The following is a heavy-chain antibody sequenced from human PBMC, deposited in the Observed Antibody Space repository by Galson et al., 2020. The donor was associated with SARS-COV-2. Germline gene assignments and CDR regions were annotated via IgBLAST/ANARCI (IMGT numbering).Heavy chain of an antibody. Sequence: ASETLSLTCTVSGGSISSGGYYWSWIRQHPGKGLEWIGYIYYSGSAYYNPSLKSRVTISVDTSKNQFSLKLSSVTAADTAVYYCARGLVPAAMPADGFFFWFDPWGQGTLVTVSS. J-gene: IGHJ5*02. CDR3: ARGLVPAAMPADGFFFWFDP. CDR2: IYYSGSA. V-gene: IGHV4-31*03. CDR1: GGSISSGGYY. D-gene: IGHD2-2*01.